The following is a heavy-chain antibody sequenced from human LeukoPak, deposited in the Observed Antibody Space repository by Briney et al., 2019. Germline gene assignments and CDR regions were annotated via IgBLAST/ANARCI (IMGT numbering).Heavy chain of an antibody. CDR2: ISYDGSNK. CDR3: AKDPTEGFDY. CDR1: GFTFSSYG. V-gene: IGHV3-30*18. J-gene: IGHJ4*02. D-gene: IGHD4-17*01. Sequence: GRSLRLSCAASGFTFSSYGMHWVRQAPGKGLEWVAVISYDGSNKYYADSVKGRLTISRDNSKNTLYLQMNSLRAEDTAVYYCAKDPTEGFDYWGQGTLVTVSS.